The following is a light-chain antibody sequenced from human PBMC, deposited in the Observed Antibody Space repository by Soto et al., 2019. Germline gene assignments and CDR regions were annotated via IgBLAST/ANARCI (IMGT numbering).Light chain of an antibody. Sequence: EIVLTQSPGTLSLSPGDRATLSCRASQSVSSNCLAWYQQKPGQAPRLLIHGASIRVTGIPDRFSGSGSGTDFTLTIRRLEPEDFAMYFCHQYGSSPRTFGQGTKVEIK. CDR2: GAS. J-gene: IGKJ1*01. V-gene: IGKV3-20*01. CDR1: QSVSSNC. CDR3: HQYGSSPRT.